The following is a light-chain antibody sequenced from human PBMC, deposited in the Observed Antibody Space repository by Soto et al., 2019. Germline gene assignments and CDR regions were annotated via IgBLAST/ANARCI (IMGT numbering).Light chain of an antibody. J-gene: IGLJ2*01. CDR3: CSYAGSYTVV. V-gene: IGLV2-11*01. Sequence: QSALTQPRSVSGSPGQSGTISCTGTSSDVGGYNYVSWYQQHPGKAPKLMLYDVTERPSGVPDRFSGSKSGNTASLTISGLQAEDEADYYCCSYAGSYTVVFGGGTKLTVL. CDR2: DVT. CDR1: SSDVGGYNY.